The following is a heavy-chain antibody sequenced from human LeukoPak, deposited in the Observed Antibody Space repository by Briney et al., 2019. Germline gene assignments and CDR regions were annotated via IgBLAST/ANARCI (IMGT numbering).Heavy chain of an antibody. J-gene: IGHJ4*02. CDR2: IYYSGST. V-gene: IGHV4-61*01. CDR1: GGSISSSYY. Sequence: XETLSLTCAVSGGSISSSYYWSWIRPPPGKGLEWIGYIYYSGSTNYNPSLKSRVTISVDTSKNQFSLNLSSVTAADTAVYYCARDLLSTAGYFDYWGQGTLVTVSS. D-gene: IGHD6-19*01. CDR3: ARDLLSTAGYFDY.